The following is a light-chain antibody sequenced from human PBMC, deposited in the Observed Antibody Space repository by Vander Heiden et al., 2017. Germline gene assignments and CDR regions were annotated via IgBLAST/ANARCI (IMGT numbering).Light chain of an antibody. V-gene: IGKV1-39*01. CDR2: DTS. J-gene: IGKJ2*01. Sequence: VQMTQSPKSLSASVADRATITCRASQTIATYLNWYQTKPGRAPNILIYDTSILQSGVPSRFGGRGSGTDFTLTIASLQPEDFATDYCQQSYSTPYTFGQGTRLEIK. CDR1: QTIATY. CDR3: QQSYSTPYT.